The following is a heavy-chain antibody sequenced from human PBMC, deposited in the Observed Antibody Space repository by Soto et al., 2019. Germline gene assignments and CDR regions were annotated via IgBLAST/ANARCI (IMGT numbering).Heavy chain of an antibody. CDR3: ARDRIAGSKYYYGMDV. CDR1: GGTFSSYA. V-gene: IGHV1-69*01. D-gene: IGHD6-13*01. Sequence: QVQLVQSGAEVKKPGSSVRVSCKASGGTFSSYAISWVRQAPGQGLEWMGGIIPIFGTENYAQKFQGRVTITADESTSTAYMELSSLRYEGTAVYYCARDRIAGSKYYYGMDVWGQGTTVTVSS. CDR2: IIPIFGTE. J-gene: IGHJ6*02.